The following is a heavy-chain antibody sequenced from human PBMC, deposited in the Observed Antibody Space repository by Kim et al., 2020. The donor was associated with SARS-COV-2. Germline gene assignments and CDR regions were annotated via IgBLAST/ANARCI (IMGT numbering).Heavy chain of an antibody. J-gene: IGHJ1*01. Sequence: ASVKVSCKASGYTFTGYYMHWVRQVPGQGLEWMGWILPNSGGTNYAQSFQGRVTMTRDTSITTAYMELSSLTADDTAVYYCARGSDAEYFQHWGQGTLVT. D-gene: IGHD3-10*01. CDR1: GYTFTGYY. V-gene: IGHV1-2*02. CDR2: ILPNSGGT. CDR3: ARGSDAEYFQH.